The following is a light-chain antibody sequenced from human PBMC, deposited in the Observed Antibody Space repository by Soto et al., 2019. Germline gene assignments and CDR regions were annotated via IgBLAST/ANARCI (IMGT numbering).Light chain of an antibody. CDR1: QSISSW. V-gene: IGKV1-5*01. CDR2: DAS. CDR3: QKYNSAPWT. J-gene: IGKJ1*01. Sequence: DIQMPHSPSTLSASVGDRVTITCRASQSISSWLAWFQQKPGKAPKLLVYDASSLESGVPSRFSGSGSGTEFTLTISSLQPEDVATYYCQKYNSAPWTFGQGTKVGI.